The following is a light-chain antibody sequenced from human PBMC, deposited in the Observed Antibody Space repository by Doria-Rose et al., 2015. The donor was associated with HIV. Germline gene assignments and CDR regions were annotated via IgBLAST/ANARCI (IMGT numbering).Light chain of an antibody. V-gene: IGKV3-20*01. CDR1: QRVKSSY. CDR2: DAS. CDR3: QQYGTSRGT. Sequence: TQSPGTLSLSPGERATLSCRASQRVKSSYLAWYQQKPNQAPRLLIYDASTRATGIPDRFSGSGSGTDFTLTISRLEPEDVAVYYCQQYGTSRGTFGQGTRLEIK. J-gene: IGKJ5*01.